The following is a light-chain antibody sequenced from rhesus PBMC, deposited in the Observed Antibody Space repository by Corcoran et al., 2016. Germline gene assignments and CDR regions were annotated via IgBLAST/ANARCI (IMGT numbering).Light chain of an antibody. CDR3: QQHNPYPRT. J-gene: IGKJ1*01. Sequence: DIQMTQASSSLSASLGDTVTLTCRASQDISNYLAWLQQKPGKAPKPLIYYASNLESGVPSRFSGSGSGTDFTLTISSLQPEDFAISFCQQHNPYPRTFGQGTKVEIK. V-gene: IGKV1S14*01. CDR1: QDISNY. CDR2: YAS.